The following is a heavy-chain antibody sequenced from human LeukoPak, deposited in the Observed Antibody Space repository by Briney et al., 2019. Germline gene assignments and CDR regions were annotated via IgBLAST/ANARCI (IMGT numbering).Heavy chain of an antibody. V-gene: IGHV4-34*01. Sequence: SETLSLTCAVYGGSFSGYYWSWIRQPPGKGLEWIGEINHSGSTNYNPSLKSRVTISVDTSKNQFSLKLSSVTAADTAVYYCARFVVVPATPPFLDVWGKGTTVTVSS. CDR3: ARFVVVPATPPFLDV. D-gene: IGHD2-21*02. CDR2: INHSGST. J-gene: IGHJ6*04. CDR1: GGSFSGYY.